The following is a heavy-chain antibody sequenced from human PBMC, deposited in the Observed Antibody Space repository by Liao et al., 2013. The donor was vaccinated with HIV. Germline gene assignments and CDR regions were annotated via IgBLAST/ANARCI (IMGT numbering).Heavy chain of an antibody. CDR2: IYYSGST. Sequence: QLQLQESGPGLVKPSQTLSLTCTVSGGSISSGDHYWSWIRQPPGKGLEWIGYIYYSGSTYYNPSLKSRVTISVDTSKNQFSLKLSSVTAADTAMYYCARMGTSTEYYDMWSGYYSHVQQGTHFDHWGQGTLVTVSS. CDR3: ARMGTSTEYYDMWSGYYSHVQQGTHFDH. J-gene: IGHJ4*02. CDR1: GGSISSGDHY. D-gene: IGHD3-3*01. V-gene: IGHV4-30-4*08.